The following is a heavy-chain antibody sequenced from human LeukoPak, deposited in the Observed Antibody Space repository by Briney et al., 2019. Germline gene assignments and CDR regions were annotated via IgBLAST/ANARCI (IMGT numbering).Heavy chain of an antibody. Sequence: PSETLSLTCTVSGASISSYHWSWTWQPAGKGLEWIGRIYTSGSTNYNPSLKSRVTMSVDTSKNQFSLKLSSVTAADTAVYYCAIVSHAPYDRSCYWGVDIWGQGTMVTVSS. V-gene: IGHV4-4*07. CDR3: AIVSHAPYDRSCYWGVDI. CDR2: IYTSGST. D-gene: IGHD3-22*01. J-gene: IGHJ3*02. CDR1: GASISSYH.